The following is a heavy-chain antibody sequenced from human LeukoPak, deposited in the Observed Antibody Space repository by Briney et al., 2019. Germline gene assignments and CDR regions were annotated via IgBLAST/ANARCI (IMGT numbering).Heavy chain of an antibody. D-gene: IGHD5-18*01. J-gene: IGHJ4*02. V-gene: IGHV4-59*12. Sequence: SETLSLTCTVSGGSISSYYWSWIRQPPGKGLEWIGHIYYSGTTNYNPSLKSRVTISVDTSKNQFSLKLSSVTAADTAVYYCAIRGYSYGYPNFDYWGQGTLVTVSS. CDR1: GGSISSYY. CDR2: IYYSGTT. CDR3: AIRGYSYGYPNFDY.